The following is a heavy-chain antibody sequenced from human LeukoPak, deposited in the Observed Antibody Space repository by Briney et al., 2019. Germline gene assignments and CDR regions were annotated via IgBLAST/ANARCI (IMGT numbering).Heavy chain of an antibody. CDR3: ARRTFGVVITNFDY. CDR1: GGSISSSIYY. CDR2: IYYSGSP. D-gene: IGHD3-3*01. J-gene: IGHJ4*02. Sequence: SETMSLTCTVSGGSISSSIYYWGWIRQPPGKGLEWIGSIYYSGSPYYNPSLQSRVPIPVATSKNQFPLKLSSVTAADTAVYYCARRTFGVVITNFDYWGQGTLVTVSS. V-gene: IGHV4-39*01.